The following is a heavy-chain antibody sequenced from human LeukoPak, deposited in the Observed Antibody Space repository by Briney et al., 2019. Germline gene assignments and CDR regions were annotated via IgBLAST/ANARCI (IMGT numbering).Heavy chain of an antibody. V-gene: IGHV3-7*03. CDR1: GFTFSTHW. CDR3: VRGGGD. Sequence: GGSLRLSCTASGFTFSTHWMNRVRQAPGKGLQWVASIKQDGSAIYHVDSVKGRFTISRDNAKNSLYLQMSFLRAEDTAVYYCVRGGGDWGQGTLVTVSS. J-gene: IGHJ4*02. D-gene: IGHD1-26*01. CDR2: IKQDGSAI.